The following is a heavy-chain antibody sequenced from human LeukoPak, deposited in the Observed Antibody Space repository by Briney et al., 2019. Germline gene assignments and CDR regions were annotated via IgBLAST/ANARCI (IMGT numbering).Heavy chain of an antibody. CDR2: IYHSGST. CDR1: GGSISSGGYY. J-gene: IGHJ4*02. V-gene: IGHV4-30-2*01. CDR3: ARAFGYSSSSGGLFDY. Sequence: SETLSLTCTVSGGSISSGGYYWSWIRQPPGKGLEWIGYIYHSGSTYYNPSLKSRVTISVDRSKNQFSLKLSSVTAADTAVYYCARAFGYSSSSGGLFDYWGQGTLVTVSS. D-gene: IGHD6-13*01.